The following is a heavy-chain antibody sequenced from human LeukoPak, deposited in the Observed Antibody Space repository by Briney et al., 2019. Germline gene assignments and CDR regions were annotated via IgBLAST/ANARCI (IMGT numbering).Heavy chain of an antibody. D-gene: IGHD2-2*01. CDR3: AKGYCSSTSYYSRFDP. Sequence: GGSLRLSCAASGFTFSSYAMSWVRQAPGKGLEWVLAISGSGGSTYYADSVKGRFTISRDNSKNTLYLQMNSLRAEDTAVYYCAKGYCSSTSYYSRFDPWGQGALVTVSS. V-gene: IGHV3-23*01. CDR2: ISGSGGST. J-gene: IGHJ5*02. CDR1: GFTFSSYA.